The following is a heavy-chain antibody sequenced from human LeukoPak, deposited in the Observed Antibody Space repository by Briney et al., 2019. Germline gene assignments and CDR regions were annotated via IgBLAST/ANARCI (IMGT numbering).Heavy chain of an antibody. Sequence: SVKVSCKASGGTFSSYAISWVRQAPGQGLEWMGRIIPILGIASYAQKFQGRVTMTRNTSISTAYMELSSLRSEDTAVYYCATMPSGGKDDYWGQGTLVTVSS. CDR1: GGTFSSYA. CDR2: IIPILGIA. V-gene: IGHV1-69*04. D-gene: IGHD2-2*01. J-gene: IGHJ4*02. CDR3: ATMPSGGKDDY.